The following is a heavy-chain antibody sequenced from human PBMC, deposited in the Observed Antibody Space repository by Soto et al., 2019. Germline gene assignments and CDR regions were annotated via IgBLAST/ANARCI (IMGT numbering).Heavy chain of an antibody. Sequence: GGSLRLSCAASGFSFSDYYMSWIRQAPGKGLEWVSYIGSSSSYTNYADSVKGRFTISRDSAKNSLYLQMNSLRAEDTSVYYCARDADILTGSDAFDIWGQGTMVTVSS. J-gene: IGHJ3*02. CDR2: IGSSSSYT. CDR1: GFSFSDYY. D-gene: IGHD3-9*01. CDR3: ARDADILTGSDAFDI. V-gene: IGHV3-11*05.